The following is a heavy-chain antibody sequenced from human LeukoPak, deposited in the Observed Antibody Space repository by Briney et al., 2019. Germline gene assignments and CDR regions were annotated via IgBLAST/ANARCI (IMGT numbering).Heavy chain of an antibody. CDR3: AREPLGCGGDCHFDY. CDR2: IIPIYNPV. V-gene: IGHV1-69*15. Sequence: SVKVSCKTSGGTFSSYAFSWMRQAPGQGLEWVGRIIPIYNPVDYTQRFQGRVTITADEPTNTVYLELSSLRYDDTAAYYCAREPLGCGGDCHFDYWGQGTLVTVSS. J-gene: IGHJ4*02. CDR1: GGTFSSYA. D-gene: IGHD2-21*02.